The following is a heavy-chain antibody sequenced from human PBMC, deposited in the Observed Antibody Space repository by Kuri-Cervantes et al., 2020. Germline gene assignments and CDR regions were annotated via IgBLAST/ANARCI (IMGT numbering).Heavy chain of an antibody. CDR3: ARGLNDYGDSYYFDY. D-gene: IGHD4-17*01. J-gene: IGHJ4*02. CDR1: GGSISSGDYY. CDR2: IYYSGST. V-gene: IGHV4-30-4*01. Sequence: LRLSCTVSGGSISSGDYYWSWIRQPPGKGLEWIGYIYYSGSTYYNPSLKSRVTISVDTSKNQFSLKLSSVTAADTAVYYCARGLNDYGDSYYFDYWGQGTLVTVSS.